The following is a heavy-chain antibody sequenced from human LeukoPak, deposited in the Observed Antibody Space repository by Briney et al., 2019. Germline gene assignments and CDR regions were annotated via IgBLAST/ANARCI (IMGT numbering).Heavy chain of an antibody. Sequence: SETLSLTCTVSGVSISSYSWSWIRQPAGKGLEWIGRIYTSGSTNYNPSLKSRVTMSVDTSKNQFSLKLSSVTAADTAVYYCAKSNGYGLVDIWGQGTMVTVSS. D-gene: IGHD3-10*01. CDR3: AKSNGYGLVDI. V-gene: IGHV4-4*07. CDR1: GVSISSYS. CDR2: IYTSGST. J-gene: IGHJ3*02.